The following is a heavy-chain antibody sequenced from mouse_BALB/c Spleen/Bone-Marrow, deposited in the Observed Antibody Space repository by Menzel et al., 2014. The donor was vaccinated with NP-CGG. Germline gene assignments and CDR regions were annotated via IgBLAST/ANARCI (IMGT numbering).Heavy chain of an antibody. V-gene: IGHV1-20*02. CDR1: GYSFTGYF. J-gene: IGHJ1*01. CDR3: AREGGYYYGSSPYFDV. D-gene: IGHD1-1*01. CDR2: INPYNGDT. Sequence: VQLQQSGPELVKPGASVKISCKASGYSFTGYFMNWVMQSHGKSLEWIGRINPYNGDTFYSQKFKGKATLTVDKSSSTAHMELQSLASEDSAVYYCAREGGYYYGSSPYFDVWGAGTTVTVSS.